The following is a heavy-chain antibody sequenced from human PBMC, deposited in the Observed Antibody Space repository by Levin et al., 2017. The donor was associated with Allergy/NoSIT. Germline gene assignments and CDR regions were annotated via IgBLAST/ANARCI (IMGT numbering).Heavy chain of an antibody. J-gene: IGHJ4*02. D-gene: IGHD6-19*01. Sequence: PGGSLRLSCAASGFTFSSYEMNWVRQAPGKGLEWVSYISSSGTIINYADSVKGRSTISRDNAKNSLYLQMNSLRGEDTAVYYCAKTAVSGTGGDYWGQGTLVTVSS. CDR2: ISSSGTII. V-gene: IGHV3-48*03. CDR3: AKTAVSGTGGDY. CDR1: GFTFSSYE.